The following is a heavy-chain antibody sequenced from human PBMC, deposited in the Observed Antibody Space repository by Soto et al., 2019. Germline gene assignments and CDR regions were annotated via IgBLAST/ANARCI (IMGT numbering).Heavy chain of an antibody. Sequence: PSETLSLTCAVSGGSISCGGFSWSWIRHTSGKGLEWIGHIHQRGSIYYNPSLKSRVTISVDRSKNQFSLRVTSVTAADTAVYYCARRGYYDFWSGYYTLSYFVYWGQGTLVTVSS. CDR3: ARRGYYDFWSGYYTLSYFVY. V-gene: IGHV4-30-2*01. J-gene: IGHJ4*02. D-gene: IGHD3-3*01. CDR1: GGSISCGGFS. CDR2: IHQRGSI.